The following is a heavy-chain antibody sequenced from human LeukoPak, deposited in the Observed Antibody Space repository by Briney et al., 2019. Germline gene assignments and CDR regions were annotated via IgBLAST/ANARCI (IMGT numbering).Heavy chain of an antibody. V-gene: IGHV3-53*01. J-gene: IGHJ4*02. CDR3: ASGGTGARKFYSDPFHY. Sequence: GGSLRLSCTASGFTVSSNYMSWVRQAPGKGLEWVSILYSAGATYYADSVRGRFTISRDSSKNTVCLQMNSLRAEDTAVYYCASGGTGARKFYSDPFHYWGQGTLVTVSS. CDR2: LYSAGAT. CDR1: GFTVSSNY. D-gene: IGHD2-15*01.